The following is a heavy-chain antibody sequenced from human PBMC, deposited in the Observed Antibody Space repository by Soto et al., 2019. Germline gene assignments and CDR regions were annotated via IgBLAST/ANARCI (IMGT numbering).Heavy chain of an antibody. CDR1: GFTVNGKKY. D-gene: IGHD1-26*01. CDR2: LYIADGT. V-gene: IGHV3-53*01. J-gene: IGHJ3*01. CDR3: ATWLLREHAFDV. Sequence: PGGSLRLSCAVSGFTVNGKKYVTWVRQAPGKGLEWLSALYIADGTYYADSVKGRFTVSIDSSKNTVYLQMNNLSPEDTAVYYCATWLLREHAFDVWGLGAMVTVSS.